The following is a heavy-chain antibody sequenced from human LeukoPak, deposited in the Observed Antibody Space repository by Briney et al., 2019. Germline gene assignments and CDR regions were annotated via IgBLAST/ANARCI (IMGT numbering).Heavy chain of an antibody. CDR2: ISDSGGRT. CDR3: AKRGVVIRVILVGFHKEAYYFDS. V-gene: IGHV3-23*01. Sequence: GGSLRLSCAVSGITLSNYGMSWVRQAPGKGLEWVAGISDSGGRTNYADSVKGRFTISRDSPKNTLHLQMSSLRAENTAVYFCAKRGVVIRVILVGFHKEAYYFDSWGQGALVTVSS. D-gene: IGHD3-22*01. J-gene: IGHJ4*02. CDR1: GITLSNYG.